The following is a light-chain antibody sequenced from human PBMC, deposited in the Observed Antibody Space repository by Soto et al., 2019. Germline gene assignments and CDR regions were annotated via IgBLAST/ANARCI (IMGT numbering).Light chain of an antibody. CDR3: QQVNSYPFT. CDR1: QGISSF. CDR2: GAS. V-gene: IGKV1-9*01. Sequence: DIQLTQSPPYLSASVGDRVTIICRASQGISSFLAWYQQKPGRAPKLLVYGASTVERGVPSRFSGSGSGAEFSLTSSSLQPEDFATYYCQQVNSYPFTFGPGTRVDIK. J-gene: IGKJ3*01.